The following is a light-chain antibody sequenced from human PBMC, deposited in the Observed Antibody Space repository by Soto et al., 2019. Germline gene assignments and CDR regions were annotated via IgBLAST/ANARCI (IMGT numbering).Light chain of an antibody. CDR3: TSYAGTKNYVV. J-gene: IGLJ2*01. CDR1: STYIAEYDY. CDR2: EVS. Sequence: QSALTQPPSASGSPGQSVIISCTGTSTYIAEYDYVSWYQQSPGKAPKLVIYEVSKRPSGVPDRFSGSKSGNTASLTVSGLQTEDEAVYFCTSYAGTKNYVVFGGGTKLTV. V-gene: IGLV2-8*01.